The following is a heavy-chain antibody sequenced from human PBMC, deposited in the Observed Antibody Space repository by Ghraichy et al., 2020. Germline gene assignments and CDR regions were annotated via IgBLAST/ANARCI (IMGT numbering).Heavy chain of an antibody. CDR3: AAAVAVTDFYS. CDR2: SDWVDDK. V-gene: IGHV2-70*04. Sequence: TLSLTLTCTFSGFSLSTSGMTMSWIRQRPGKALEWLARSDWVDDKVYSTSLKTRLTITKDASKNQVLLTMTNMDPVDTATYYCAAAVAVTDFYSWSQGILVTVSS. CDR1: GFSLSTSGMT. D-gene: IGHD6-19*01. J-gene: IGHJ4*02.